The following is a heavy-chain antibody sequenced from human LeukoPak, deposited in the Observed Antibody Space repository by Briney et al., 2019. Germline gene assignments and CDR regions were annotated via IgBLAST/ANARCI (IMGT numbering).Heavy chain of an antibody. CDR3: ARGREYQLLNPSDY. Sequence: GGSLRLSCAASGFTFSSYSMYWVRQALGKGLEWVSSISSSSSYIYYADSVKGRFTISRDNAKNSLYLQMNSLRAEDTAVYYCARGREYQLLNPSDYWGQGTLVTVSS. D-gene: IGHD2-2*01. CDR1: GFTFSSYS. CDR2: ISSSSSYI. V-gene: IGHV3-21*01. J-gene: IGHJ4*02.